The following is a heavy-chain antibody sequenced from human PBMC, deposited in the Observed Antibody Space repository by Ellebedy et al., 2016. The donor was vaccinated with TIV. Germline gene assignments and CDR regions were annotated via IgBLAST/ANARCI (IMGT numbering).Heavy chain of an antibody. D-gene: IGHD5-18*01. CDR2: IKKDGSER. CDR1: GFTFSSYG. J-gene: IGHJ4*02. V-gene: IGHV3-7*01. Sequence: GESLKISCAASGFTFSSYGMSWVRQAPGKGLEWVADIKKDGSERSYVGSVRGRFTISRDNAKNSLYLQMNSLRAEDTAVYYCARDGGYSYGFHWGQGTLLTVSS. CDR3: ARDGGYSYGFH.